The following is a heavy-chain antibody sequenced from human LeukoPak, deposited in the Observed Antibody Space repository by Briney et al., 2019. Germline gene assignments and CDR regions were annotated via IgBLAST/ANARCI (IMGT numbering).Heavy chain of an antibody. J-gene: IGHJ4*02. D-gene: IGHD3-10*01. CDR3: AANSAWFVY. V-gene: IGHV3-23*01. CDR2: ISGSGGSI. CDR1: GFTFSSYA. Sequence: PGGSLRLSCAASGFTFSSYAMSWVRQAPGKGLEWVSAISGSGGSIYYADPVKGRFIISRDNSKNTLYLQMNSLRVEDTAVYYGAANSAWFVYWGQGTLVTVSS.